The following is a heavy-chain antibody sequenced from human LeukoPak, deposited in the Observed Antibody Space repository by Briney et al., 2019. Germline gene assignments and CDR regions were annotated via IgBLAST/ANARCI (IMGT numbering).Heavy chain of an antibody. V-gene: IGHV1-2*02. CDR3: ARMHLGDYYYYGMDV. D-gene: IGHD3-16*01. Sequence: GASVKVSCKASGYTFTGYYMHWVRQAPGQGLEWMGWINPNSGGTNYAQEFQGRVTMTRDASISTAYMELSRLRSDDTAVYYCARMHLGDYYYYGMDVWGQGTTVTVSS. CDR2: INPNSGGT. J-gene: IGHJ6*02. CDR1: GYTFTGYY.